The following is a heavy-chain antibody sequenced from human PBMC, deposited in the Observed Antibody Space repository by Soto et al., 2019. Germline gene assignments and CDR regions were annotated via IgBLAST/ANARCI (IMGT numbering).Heavy chain of an antibody. CDR1: GYTFTNYG. D-gene: IGHD1-26*01. Sequence: ASVKVSCKASGYTFTNYGISWVRQAPGQGLEWMGWINTYNGNTNHAQKLQGRVTMTTDTSTSTAYMELRSLRSDDTAVYYCARGMWELPIDYWGQGTLVTVSS. CDR3: ARGMWELPIDY. CDR2: INTYNGNT. J-gene: IGHJ4*02. V-gene: IGHV1-18*01.